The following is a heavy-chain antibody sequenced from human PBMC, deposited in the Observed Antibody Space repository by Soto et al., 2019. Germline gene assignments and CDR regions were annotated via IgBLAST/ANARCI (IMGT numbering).Heavy chain of an antibody. CDR2: IYYSGST. D-gene: IGHD1-26*01. J-gene: IGHJ4*02. CDR3: AREGGIVGATTVDY. CDR1: GGSISSGDYY. V-gene: IGHV4-30-4*01. Sequence: SETLSLTCTVSGGSISSGDYYWSWIRQPPGKGLEWIGYIYYSGSTYYNPSLKSRVTISVGTSKNQFSLKLSSVTAADTAVYYCAREGGIVGATTVDYWGQGTLVTVSS.